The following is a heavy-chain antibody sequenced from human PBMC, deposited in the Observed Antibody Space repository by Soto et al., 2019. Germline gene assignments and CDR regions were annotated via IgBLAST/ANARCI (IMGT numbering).Heavy chain of an antibody. Sequence: GGSLRLSCAASGFTFSSYGMHWVRQAPGKGLEWVAVIWYDGSNKYYADSVKGRFTISRDNSKNTLYLQMNSLRAEDTAVYYCARWGRPLSGSYFGDYWGQGTLVTVSS. CDR1: GFTFSSYG. CDR3: ARWGRPLSGSYFGDY. J-gene: IGHJ4*02. D-gene: IGHD1-26*01. CDR2: IWYDGSNK. V-gene: IGHV3-33*01.